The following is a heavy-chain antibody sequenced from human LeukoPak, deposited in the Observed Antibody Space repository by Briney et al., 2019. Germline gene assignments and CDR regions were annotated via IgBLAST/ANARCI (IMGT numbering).Heavy chain of an antibody. CDR1: GVSISSYF. CDR2: ISYSGST. CDR3: ARGVGSGGYYGSSHWHLDL. V-gene: IGHV4-59*01. J-gene: IGHJ2*01. D-gene: IGHD3-22*01. Sequence: SETLSLTCTVSGVSISSYFWNWVRQPPGKGLEWIGYISYSGSTSYNSSFNSRVTISLETSKKQVSLKLNFVTAADTAVYFCARGVGSGGYYGSSHWHLDLWGRGTLVTVSS.